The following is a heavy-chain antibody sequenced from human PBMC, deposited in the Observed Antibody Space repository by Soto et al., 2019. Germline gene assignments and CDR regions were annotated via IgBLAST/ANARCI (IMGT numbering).Heavy chain of an antibody. Sequence: SETLSLTCAVYGGSSSAYYWNWIRQPPGKGLEWIGEINHSGGTNYNPSLKSRVTISVDTSQNHFSLKLTSVTAADTAVYFCVRGQPHRITIFEVVIRSYDYGMDVWGQGTTVT. D-gene: IGHD3-3*01. J-gene: IGHJ6*02. CDR3: VRGQPHRITIFEVVIRSYDYGMDV. CDR1: GGSSSAYY. CDR2: INHSGGT. V-gene: IGHV4-34*01.